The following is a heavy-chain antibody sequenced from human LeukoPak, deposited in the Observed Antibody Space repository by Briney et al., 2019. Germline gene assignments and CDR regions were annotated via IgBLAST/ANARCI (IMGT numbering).Heavy chain of an antibody. CDR1: AFTFDDYA. CDR2: ISWNSGSI. V-gene: IGHV3-9*01. J-gene: IGHJ4*02. D-gene: IGHD3-22*01. Sequence: GGSLRLSCADSAFTFDDYAMHWVRQAPGKGLEWVSGISWNSGSIGYADSVKGRFTISRDNAKNSLYLQMNSLRAEDTALYYCAKGPYSSGYYGVDYWGQGTLVTVSS. CDR3: AKGPYSSGYYGVDY.